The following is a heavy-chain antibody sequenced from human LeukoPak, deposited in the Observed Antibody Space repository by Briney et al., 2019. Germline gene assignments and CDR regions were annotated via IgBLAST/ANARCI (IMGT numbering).Heavy chain of an antibody. Sequence: GGSLRLSCAASAFTFSRYGMHWVRQAPGKGLEWVTFKGRFTISRDNAKNSLFLQMNSLRAEDTAVYYCVREYCSGGSCSDAFDIWGQGTMVTVSS. CDR3: VREYCSGGSCSDAFDI. D-gene: IGHD2-15*01. CDR1: AFTFSRYG. V-gene: IGHV3-21*01. J-gene: IGHJ3*02.